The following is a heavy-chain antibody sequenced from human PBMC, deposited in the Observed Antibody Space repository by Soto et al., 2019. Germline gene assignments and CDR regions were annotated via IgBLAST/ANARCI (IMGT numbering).Heavy chain of an antibody. V-gene: IGHV3-23*01. Sequence: GGSLRLSCAASGFTFSNYAMSWVRQAPGKGLEWVSATSGSGGSRYYADFVKDRFTISRDNSKNTLYLQMNSLRAEDTAVYYCAKDQRNRDIVVVPDVPHPLDYSGQGTLVTVSS. J-gene: IGHJ4*02. CDR2: TSGSGGSR. D-gene: IGHD2-2*01. CDR3: AKDQRNRDIVVVPDVPHPLDY. CDR1: GFTFSNYA.